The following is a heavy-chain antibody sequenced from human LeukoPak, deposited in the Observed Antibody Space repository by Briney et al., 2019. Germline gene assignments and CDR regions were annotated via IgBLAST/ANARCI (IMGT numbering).Heavy chain of an antibody. J-gene: IGHJ6*03. CDR1: GGSFSGYY. Sequence: KASETLSLTCAVYGGSFSGYYWSWIRQPPGKGLEWIGEINHSGSTNYNPSLKSRVTISVDTSKNQFSLKLSSVTAADTAVYYCARVEMATNYYYYYMDVWGKGTTVTISS. CDR2: INHSGST. V-gene: IGHV4-34*01. CDR3: ARVEMATNYYYYYMDV. D-gene: IGHD5-24*01.